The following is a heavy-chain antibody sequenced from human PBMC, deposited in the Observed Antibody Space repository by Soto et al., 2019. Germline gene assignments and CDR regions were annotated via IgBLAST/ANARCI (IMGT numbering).Heavy chain of an antibody. CDR2: IKEDGSQK. CDR3: ARDGRYCTWSNCKGDAFDV. V-gene: IGHV3-7*01. D-gene: IGHD2-8*01. CDR1: GFSLSSHW. Sequence: EVQLVESGGGLVQPGGSLRLSCEASGFSLSSHWMTWVRQTPGKGLEWVANIKEDGSQKYYVDSVKGRFTIFRDNAKNSLSLQMNSLRVEDTAVYYCARDGRYCTWSNCKGDAFDVWGQGTVVTVSS. J-gene: IGHJ3*01.